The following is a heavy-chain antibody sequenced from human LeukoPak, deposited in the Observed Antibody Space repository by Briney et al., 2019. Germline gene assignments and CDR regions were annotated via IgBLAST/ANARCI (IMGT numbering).Heavy chain of an antibody. D-gene: IGHD2-2*01. J-gene: IGHJ4*02. Sequence: GASVKVSCKASGYTFTGYYMHWVRQAPGQGLEWMGWINPNSGGTNYAQKFQGWVTMTRDTSISTAYMELSRLRSDDTAVYYCARDVKILGYCSSTSCSPGDYWGQGTLVTVSS. CDR2: INPNSGGT. CDR1: GYTFTGYY. V-gene: IGHV1-2*04. CDR3: ARDVKILGYCSSTSCSPGDY.